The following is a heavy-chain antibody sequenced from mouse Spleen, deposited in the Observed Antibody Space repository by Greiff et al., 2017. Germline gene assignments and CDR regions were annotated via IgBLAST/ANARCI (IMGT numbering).Heavy chain of an antibody. CDR1: GFTFSDYG. CDR3: ARIFTTATFDY. J-gene: IGHJ2*01. D-gene: IGHD1-2*01. Sequence: EVMLVESGGGLVKPGGSLKLSCAASGFTFSDYGMHWVRQAPEKGLEWVAYISSGSSTIYYADTVKGRFTISRDNAKNTLFLQMTSLRSEDTAMYYCARIFTTATFDYWGQGTTLTVSS. V-gene: IGHV5-17*01. CDR2: ISSGSSTI.